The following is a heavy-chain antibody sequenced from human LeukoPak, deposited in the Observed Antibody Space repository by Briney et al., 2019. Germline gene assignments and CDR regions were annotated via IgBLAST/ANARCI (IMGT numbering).Heavy chain of an antibody. CDR2: ISWNSGSM. J-gene: IGHJ6*03. V-gene: IGHV3-9*01. Sequence: GGSLRLSCAASGFTFDDYAMHWVRQAPGKGLEWVSGISWNSGSMGYADSVKGRFTISRDNAKNSLYLQMNSLRAEDTALYYCAKVWAAGTNYYYYYMDVWGKGTTVTVSS. CDR3: AKVWAAGTNYYYYYMDV. D-gene: IGHD6-13*01. CDR1: GFTFDDYA.